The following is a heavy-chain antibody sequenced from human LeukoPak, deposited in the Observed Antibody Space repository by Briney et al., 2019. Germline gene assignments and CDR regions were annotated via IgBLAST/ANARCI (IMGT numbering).Heavy chain of an antibody. Sequence: PSETLSLTCTVSGGSISSSSYYWGWIRQPPGKGLEWIGSIYYSGSTNYNPSLKSRVTISVDTSKNQFSLKLSSVTAADTAVYYCARVRRGYSYGCDYWGQGTLVTVSS. D-gene: IGHD5-18*01. J-gene: IGHJ4*02. V-gene: IGHV4-39*07. CDR2: IYYSGST. CDR1: GGSISSSSYY. CDR3: ARVRRGYSYGCDY.